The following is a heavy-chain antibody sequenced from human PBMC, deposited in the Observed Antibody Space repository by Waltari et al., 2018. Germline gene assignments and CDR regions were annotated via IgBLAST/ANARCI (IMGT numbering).Heavy chain of an antibody. CDR1: GFRFDDYA. Sequence: EMRLVESGGAVPQPERSLRLSCVASGFRFDDYAMHWVRQVPGKGLEWVSLISWNSGSIFYSDSLKSRVTISRDNSRNSLHLHINNLRSEDTALYFCARDMAGGGGTSGWIDFWGQGTLVTVSS. V-gene: IGHV3-43D*03. J-gene: IGHJ4*02. CDR2: ISWNSGSI. D-gene: IGHD3-16*01. CDR3: ARDMAGGGGTSGWIDF.